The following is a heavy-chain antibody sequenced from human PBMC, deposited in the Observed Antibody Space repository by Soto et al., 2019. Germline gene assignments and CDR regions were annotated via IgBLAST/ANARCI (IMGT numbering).Heavy chain of an antibody. CDR3: AKRRGAGGHFDY. CDR1: GFTFSSYA. V-gene: IGHV3-23*01. Sequence: VQLLESGGGLAQPEGSLRLSCAASGFTFSSYAMGWVRQGPGKGLEWVAVVSIGGSTHYADSVRGRFTISRDNSKNTLSLQMNSLTAEDTAVYFCAKRRGAGGHFDYWGQGALVTVSS. J-gene: IGHJ4*02. D-gene: IGHD2-15*01. CDR2: VSIGGST.